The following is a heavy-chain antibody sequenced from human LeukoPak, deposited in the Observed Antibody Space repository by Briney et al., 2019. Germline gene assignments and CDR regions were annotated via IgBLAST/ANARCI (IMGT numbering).Heavy chain of an antibody. CDR2: ISYDGSNK. Sequence: GSLRLSCAASGFTFSSYGMHWVRQAPGKGLEWVAVISYDGSNKYYADSVKGRFTISRDNSKNTLYLQMNSLRAEDTAVYYCAKSDYFDSWGQGTLVTVSS. V-gene: IGHV3-30*18. CDR1: GFTFSSYG. CDR3: AKSDYFDS. J-gene: IGHJ4*02.